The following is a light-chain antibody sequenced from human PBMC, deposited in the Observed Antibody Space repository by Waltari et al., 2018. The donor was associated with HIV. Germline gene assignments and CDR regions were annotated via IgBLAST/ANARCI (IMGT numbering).Light chain of an antibody. Sequence: QSVLTPPPSVSAAPGQKVTISCSGSSSNIGGNYVSWYQQFPGTAPTLLIYENYERPPGIPDRFSGSKYGTSATLGITGLQTGDEAHYFCGSWDSSLSAVLFGGGTKLTVL. CDR1: SSNIGGNY. V-gene: IGLV1-51*02. CDR3: GSWDSSLSAVL. J-gene: IGLJ2*01. CDR2: ENY.